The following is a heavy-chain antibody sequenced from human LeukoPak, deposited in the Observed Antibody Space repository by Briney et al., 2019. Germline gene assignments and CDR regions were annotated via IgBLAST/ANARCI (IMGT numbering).Heavy chain of an antibody. CDR3: ARLYLTVTTNWFDP. Sequence: TSETLSLTCTVSGGSISSSSYYWGWIRQPPGKGLEWIGSIYYSGSTYYNPSLKSRVTISVDTSKNQFSLKLSSVTAADTAVYYCARLYLTVTTNWFDPWGQGTLVTVSS. CDR1: GGSISSSSYY. V-gene: IGHV4-39*01. D-gene: IGHD4-17*01. CDR2: IYYSGST. J-gene: IGHJ5*02.